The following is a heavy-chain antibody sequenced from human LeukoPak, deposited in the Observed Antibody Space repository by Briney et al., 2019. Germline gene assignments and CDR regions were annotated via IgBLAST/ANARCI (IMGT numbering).Heavy chain of an antibody. CDR3: ARAGIAAAGKLD. J-gene: IGHJ4*02. V-gene: IGHV3-21*01. D-gene: IGHD6-13*01. CDR2: ISSSSSYI. Sequence: GRSLRLSCAASGFIFSSYSMNWVRQAPGKGLEWVSSISSSSSYIYYADSVKGRFTISRDNAKNSLYLQMNSLRAEDTAVYYCARAGIAAAGKLDWGQGTLVTVSS. CDR1: GFIFSSYS.